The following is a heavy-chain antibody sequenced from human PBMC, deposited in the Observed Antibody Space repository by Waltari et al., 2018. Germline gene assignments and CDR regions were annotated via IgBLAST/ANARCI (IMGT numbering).Heavy chain of an antibody. V-gene: IGHV4-61*08. J-gene: IGHJ5*02. CDR1: GYSVSSGGYY. D-gene: IGHD6-13*01. Sequence: QVQLRESGPGLVKTSENLSLTCTVSGYSVSSGGYYWTWIRQPPGKDLEWIGYIYTSGCTNYNPSLKSRVTMSVDTSKNQFSLNLTSVTAADTAVYYCARGITAIGRWGQGTLVTVSS. CDR3: ARGITAIGR. CDR2: IYTSGCT.